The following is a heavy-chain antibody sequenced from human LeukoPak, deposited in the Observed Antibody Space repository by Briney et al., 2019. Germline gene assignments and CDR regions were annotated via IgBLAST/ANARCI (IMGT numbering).Heavy chain of an antibody. CDR2: IYHSGST. CDR3: ARATGSGFIDY. D-gene: IGHD6-19*01. Sequence: PSQTLSLTCTVSGGSISSGGYSWSWIRQPPGKGLEWIGYIYHSGSTYYNPSLKSRVTISVDRSKNQFSLKLSSVTAADTAVYYCARATGSGFIDYWGQGTLVTVSS. CDR1: GGSISSGGYS. J-gene: IGHJ4*02. V-gene: IGHV4-30-2*01.